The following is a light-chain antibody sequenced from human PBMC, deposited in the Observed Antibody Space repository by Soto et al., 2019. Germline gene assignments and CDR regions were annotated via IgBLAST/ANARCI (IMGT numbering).Light chain of an antibody. J-gene: IGLJ1*01. Sequence: QSVLTQPASVSGSPGQSITISCTGTSSDVGSYNVVSWYQQHPGKAPKLMIYEGTKRPSGVSNRFSGSRSGNTASLTIFGLQAEDGADYYCCSYAGSSTLYVFGTGTRSPS. CDR2: EGT. V-gene: IGLV2-23*01. CDR3: CSYAGSSTLYV. CDR1: SSDVGSYNV.